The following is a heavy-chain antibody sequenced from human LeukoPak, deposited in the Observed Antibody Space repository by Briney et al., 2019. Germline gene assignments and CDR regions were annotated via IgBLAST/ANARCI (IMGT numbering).Heavy chain of an antibody. CDR2: IKQDGSEK. V-gene: IGHV3-7*03. J-gene: IGHJ4*02. CDR3: ARGRRGWFGELSPFDY. CDR1: GFTFSSYW. D-gene: IGHD3-10*01. Sequence: GGSLRLSCAASGFTFSSYWMSWVRQAPGKGLEWVANIKQDGSEKYYVDSVKGRFTISRDNAKNSLYLQMNSLRAEDTAVYYCARGRRGWFGELSPFDYWGQGTLVTVSS.